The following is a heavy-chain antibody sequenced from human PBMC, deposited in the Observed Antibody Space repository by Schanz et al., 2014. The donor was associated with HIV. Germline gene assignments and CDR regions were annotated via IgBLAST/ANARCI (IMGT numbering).Heavy chain of an antibody. CDR3: ARGGYYRGVGDYYVTTFDY. J-gene: IGHJ3*01. Sequence: QVQLVQSGAEVKKPGASVKVSCKASGYTFTDYFIHWVRQAPGQGLEWMGWMNPGSGNTGYAWKFQGRVTMTRDTSIRTAYMELSSLRSDDTAVYYCARGGYYRGVGDYYVTTFDYWGRGTKVTVSS. CDR2: MNPGSGNT. V-gene: IGHV1-8*02. D-gene: IGHD2-21*01. CDR1: GYTFTDYF.